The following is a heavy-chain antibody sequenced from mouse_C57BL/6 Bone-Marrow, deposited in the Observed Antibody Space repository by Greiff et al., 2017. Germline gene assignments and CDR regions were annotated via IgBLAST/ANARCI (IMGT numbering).Heavy chain of an antibody. V-gene: IGHV1-64*01. D-gene: IGHD3-3*01. CDR3: ARGGRLVYFDY. J-gene: IGHJ2*01. Sequence: QVQLQQPGAELVKPGASVKLSCKASGYTFTSYWIHWVKQRPGQGLEWIGMIHPNSGSTNYNEKFKSKATLTVDKSSSTAYMQLSSLTSEDSAVYYCARGGRLVYFDYWGQGTTLTVSS. CDR2: IHPNSGST. CDR1: GYTFTSYW.